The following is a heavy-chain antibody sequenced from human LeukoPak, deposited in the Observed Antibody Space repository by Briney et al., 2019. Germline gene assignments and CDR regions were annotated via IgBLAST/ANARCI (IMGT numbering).Heavy chain of an antibody. CDR2: INSDGSTT. Sequence: PGGSLRLSCGASGFTFSRYWMHWVRQAPGKGLVWVSRINSDGSTTTYADSVKGRFTISRDNAKNTLHLQMNSLRAEDTAVYYCVSLLLRGDWGQGALVTVSS. CDR1: GFTFSRYW. J-gene: IGHJ4*02. D-gene: IGHD3-10*01. V-gene: IGHV3-74*01. CDR3: VSLLLRGD.